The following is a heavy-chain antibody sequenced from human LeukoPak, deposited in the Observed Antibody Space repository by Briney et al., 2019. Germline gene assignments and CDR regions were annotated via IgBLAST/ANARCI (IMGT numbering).Heavy chain of an antibody. CDR2: IRYDGSNK. CDR3: AKDPWNLGYCSSTSCYVRDRNYYGMDV. D-gene: IGHD2-2*01. Sequence: GVSLRLSCAASGFTFSSYGMPWVRQAPGKGLEWVAFIRYDGSNKYCADSVKRRFTISRDNSKNTLYLQMNSLRAEDTAVYYCAKDPWNLGYCSSTSCYVRDRNYYGMDVWGQGTTVTVSS. V-gene: IGHV3-30*02. J-gene: IGHJ6*02. CDR1: GFTFSSYG.